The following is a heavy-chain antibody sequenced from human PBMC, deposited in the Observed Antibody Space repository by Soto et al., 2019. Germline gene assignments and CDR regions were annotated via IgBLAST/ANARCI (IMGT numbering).Heavy chain of an antibody. CDR3: ATLGYCSGGSCSPDGMDV. J-gene: IGHJ6*02. Sequence: QVQLVQSGAEVKKPGPSVKVSCKASGGTFSSYTISWVRQAPGQGLEWMGRIIPILGIANYAQKFQGRVTITADKSTSTAYMELSSLRSEDTAVYYCATLGYCSGGSCSPDGMDVWGQGTTVTVSS. CDR2: IIPILGIA. CDR1: GGTFSSYT. D-gene: IGHD2-15*01. V-gene: IGHV1-69*02.